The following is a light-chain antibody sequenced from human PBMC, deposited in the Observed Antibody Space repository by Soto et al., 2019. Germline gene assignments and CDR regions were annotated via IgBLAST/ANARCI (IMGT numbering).Light chain of an antibody. J-gene: IGKJ5*01. CDR2: RAS. CDR3: MQGKYWPPIT. V-gene: IGKV2-30*01. Sequence: DVVMTQSPLSLPVTLGQPASISCRSRQSLVYSDGNSYLSWFQQRPGQSPRRLIYRASNRDSGVPDRFSGSGSGTDFTLKISRVEVEDVGVYYCMQGKYWPPITFGQGTRLEIK. CDR1: QSLVYSDGNSY.